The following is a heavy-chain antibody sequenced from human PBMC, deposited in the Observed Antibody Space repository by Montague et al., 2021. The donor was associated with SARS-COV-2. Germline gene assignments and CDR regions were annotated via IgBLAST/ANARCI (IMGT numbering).Heavy chain of an antibody. V-gene: IGHV2-70*11. D-gene: IGHD6-13*01. CDR1: GFSLSTSGMC. CDR2: IDWDDDK. Sequence: PALVKPTQTLTLTCTFSGFSLSTSGMCVSWIRQPPGTALEWLARIDWDDDKYYSTSLKTRLTISKDTSKNQVVLTMTNMDPVDTATYYCARVSSSWSQDYYYYMDVWGKGTTVTVSS. J-gene: IGHJ6*03. CDR3: ARVSSSWSQDYYYYMDV.